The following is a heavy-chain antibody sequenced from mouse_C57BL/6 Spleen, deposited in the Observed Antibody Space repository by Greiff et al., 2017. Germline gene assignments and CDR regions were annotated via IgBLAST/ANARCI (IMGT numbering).Heavy chain of an antibody. CDR3: TRETGTGGFAY. CDR2: ISSGGDYI. Sequence: EVMLVESGEGLVKPGGSLKLSCAASGFTFSSYAMSWVRQTPEKRLEWVAYISSGGDYIYYADTVKGRVTISRDNARNTLYLQMSSLKSEDTAMYYCTRETGTGGFAYWVQGTLVTVSA. D-gene: IGHD4-1*01. V-gene: IGHV5-9-1*02. CDR1: GFTFSSYA. J-gene: IGHJ3*01.